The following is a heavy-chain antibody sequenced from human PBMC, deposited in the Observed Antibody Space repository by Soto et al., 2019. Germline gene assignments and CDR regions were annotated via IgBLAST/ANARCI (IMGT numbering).Heavy chain of an antibody. CDR3: ARENSVQAWLHHFDH. CDR2: ISDDGASI. CDR1: GFSFSSFA. J-gene: IGHJ4*02. Sequence: PVGSLRLSCEASGFSFSSFAMNWVSQAPGRGLEWVSYISDDGASIYYADSLKGRFTISRDNAKNSLSLQMNNLRAEDTAVYYCARENSVQAWLHHFDHWGLGTLVTVSS. D-gene: IGHD5-18*01. V-gene: IGHV3-48*03.